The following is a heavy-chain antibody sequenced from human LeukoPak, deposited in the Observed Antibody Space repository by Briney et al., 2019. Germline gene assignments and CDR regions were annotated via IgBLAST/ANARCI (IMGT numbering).Heavy chain of an antibody. V-gene: IGHV4-61*02. D-gene: IGHD4-17*01. CDR1: GGSISSGSYY. CDR2: IYTSGST. Sequence: SETLSLTCTVSGGSISSGSYYWSWIRQPAGKGLEWIGRIYTSGSTNYNPSLKSRVTISVDTSKNQFSLKLSSVTAADTAVYYCARPDDYGDYYYWGQGTLVTVSS. CDR3: ARPDDYGDYYY. J-gene: IGHJ4*02.